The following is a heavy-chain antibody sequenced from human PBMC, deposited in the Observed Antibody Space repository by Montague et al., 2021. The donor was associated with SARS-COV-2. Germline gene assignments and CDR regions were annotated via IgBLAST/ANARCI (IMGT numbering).Heavy chain of an antibody. CDR2: IYYSGNT. J-gene: IGHJ6*02. CDR1: GGSICSSSYY. V-gene: IGHV4-39*07. Sequence: SETLSLTCTVSGGSICSSSYYWGWIRQPPGKGLEWIGNIYYSGNTYYNPSLKSRVTISVDTSKNQFSLKLSSVTAADTAVYYCACGEITTRGLIYYYGMDVWGQGTTVTVSS. D-gene: IGHD3-10*01. CDR3: ACGEITTRGLIYYYGMDV.